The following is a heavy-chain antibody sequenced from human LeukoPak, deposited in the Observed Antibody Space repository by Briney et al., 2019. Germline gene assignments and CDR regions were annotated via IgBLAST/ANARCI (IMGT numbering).Heavy chain of an antibody. CDR3: VRYYDSSGPQKNYLDF. Sequence: SVKVSCKAFGGTFSSYALSWVRQAPGQGREWMGRIIPKYDTVDYARSFQGRVTITAEKSTGTALMELSSLRSDDTGLYYGVRYYDSSGPQKNYLDFWGQGTLVTVSS. CDR2: IIPKYDTV. D-gene: IGHD3-22*01. J-gene: IGHJ4*02. V-gene: IGHV1-69*06. CDR1: GGTFSSYA.